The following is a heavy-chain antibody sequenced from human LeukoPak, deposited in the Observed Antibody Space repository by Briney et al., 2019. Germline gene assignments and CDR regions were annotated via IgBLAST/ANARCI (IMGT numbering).Heavy chain of an antibody. D-gene: IGHD6-25*01. CDR1: GFTFSSYP. CDR2: ISFDVSDK. V-gene: IGHV3-30-3*01. J-gene: IGHJ4*02. CDR3: AREASGKGGIDY. Sequence: GGSLRLSCATSGFTFSSYPMHWVRQAPGKGLECVAVISFDVSDKSYADSMKGRFTISRDNSRKTVYLQMNNVRPEDTAVYYCAREASGKGGIDYWGQGALVIVSS.